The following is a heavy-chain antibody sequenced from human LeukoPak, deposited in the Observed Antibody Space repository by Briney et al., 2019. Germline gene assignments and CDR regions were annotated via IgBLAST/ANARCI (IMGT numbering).Heavy chain of an antibody. CDR3: AREGKYCSGGSCYRGYFDY. CDR2: IYYSGST. J-gene: IGHJ4*02. D-gene: IGHD2-15*01. V-gene: IGHV4-59*01. Sequence: KASETLSLTCTVSGGSISSYYWSWIRQPPGKGLEWIGYIYYSGSTNYNPSLKSRVTISVDTSKNQFSLKLSSVTAADTAVYYCAREGKYCSGGSCYRGYFDYWGQGTLVTVSS. CDR1: GGSISSYY.